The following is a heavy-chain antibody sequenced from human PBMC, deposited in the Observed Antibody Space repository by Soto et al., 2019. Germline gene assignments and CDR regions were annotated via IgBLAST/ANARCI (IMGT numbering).Heavy chain of an antibody. CDR1: GGSISSYY. V-gene: IGHV4-59*01. CDR2: IYYRGST. CDR3: ARFNWYFDL. Sequence: QVQLQESGPGLAKPSETLSLTCTVSGGSISSYYWSWIRQPPGKGLEWIGYIYYRGSTNYNPSLKRRVTISVDTSKNQFSLKLSSVTAADTAMYYCARFNWYFDLWGRGTLVTVSS. J-gene: IGHJ2*01.